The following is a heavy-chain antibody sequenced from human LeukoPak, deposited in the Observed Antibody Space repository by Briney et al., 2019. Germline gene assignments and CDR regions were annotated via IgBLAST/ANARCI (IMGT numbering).Heavy chain of an antibody. J-gene: IGHJ4*02. CDR3: ARDLDGWYGSLAYYFDY. D-gene: IGHD6-19*01. V-gene: IGHV1-46*01. CDR2: INPSGGST. Sequence: ASVKVSCKASGYTLTSYYMHWVRQAPGQGLEWMGIINPSGGSTSYAQKFQGRVTTTRDTSTSTVYMELSSLRSEDTAVYYCARDLDGWYGSLAYYFDYWGQGTLVSVSS. CDR1: GYTLTSYY.